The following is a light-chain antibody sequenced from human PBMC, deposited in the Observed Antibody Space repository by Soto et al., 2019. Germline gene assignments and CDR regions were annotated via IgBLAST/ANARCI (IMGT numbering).Light chain of an antibody. CDR2: GAS. CDR1: QTVSSS. Sequence: EIVLPQSPDPLSLSPGERSTLSCMASQTVSSSLAWYQQKPGQAPRLIIHGASSRATGVPDRITGSGSGTDFTLTISRREPEDFAVYYCQQYGSAPPLTFGGGTKVDIK. CDR3: QQYGSAPPLT. J-gene: IGKJ4*01. V-gene: IGKV3-20*01.